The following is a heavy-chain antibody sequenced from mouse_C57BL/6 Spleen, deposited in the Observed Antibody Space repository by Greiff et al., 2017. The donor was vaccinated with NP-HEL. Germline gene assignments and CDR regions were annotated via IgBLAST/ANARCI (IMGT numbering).Heavy chain of an antibody. J-gene: IGHJ4*01. CDR3: TREAYYYGSSYYAMDY. CDR2: ISSGGDYI. V-gene: IGHV5-9-1*02. CDR1: GFTFSSYA. D-gene: IGHD1-1*01. Sequence: VQLKESGEGLVKPGGSLKLSCAASGFTFSSYAMSWVRQTPEKRLEWVAYISSGGDYIYYADTVKGRFTISRDNARNTLYLQMSSLKSEDTAMYYCTREAYYYGSSYYAMDYWGQGTSVTVSS.